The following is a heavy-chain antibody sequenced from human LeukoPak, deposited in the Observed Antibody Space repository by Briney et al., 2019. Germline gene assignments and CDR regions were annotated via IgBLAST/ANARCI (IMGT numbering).Heavy chain of an antibody. J-gene: IGHJ5*02. D-gene: IGHD3-3*01. CDR2: ISSSSSYI. CDR1: GFTFSSYS. V-gene: IGHV3-21*01. CDR3: ARGPRVLRFLEWILPFDP. Sequence: GGSLRLSCAASGFTFSSYSMNWVRQAPGKGLEWVSSISSSSSYIYYADSVKGRFTISRDNAKNSLYLQMNGLRAEDTAVYYCARGPRVLRFLEWILPFDPWGQGTLVTVSS.